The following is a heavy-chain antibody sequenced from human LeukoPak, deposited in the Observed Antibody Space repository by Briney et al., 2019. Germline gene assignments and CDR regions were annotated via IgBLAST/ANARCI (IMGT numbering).Heavy chain of an antibody. Sequence: ATVKISCRTSGYTFTDYYMHWVQQAPGKGLEWMGRVDPEDGETIYAEKFQGRVTKTADTFTDTAYMELSSLRSEDTAVYYCATDQRPHYDFWSGRDRELVYWGQGTLVTVSS. CDR1: GYTFTDYY. CDR3: ATDQRPHYDFWSGRDRELVY. V-gene: IGHV1-69-2*01. CDR2: VDPEDGET. D-gene: IGHD3-3*01. J-gene: IGHJ4*02.